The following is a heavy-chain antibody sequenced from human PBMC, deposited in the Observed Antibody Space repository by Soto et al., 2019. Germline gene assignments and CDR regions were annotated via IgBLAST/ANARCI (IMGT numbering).Heavy chain of an antibody. D-gene: IGHD5-18*01. CDR2: SYYSGST. CDR1: GGSVSSGSYY. Sequence: QVQLQESGPGLVKPSETLSLTCTVSGGSVSSGSYYWSWIRQPPGKGLEWIGYSYYSGSTNYNSSLRSRVSISVDTSKNQCCLKLSSVTAADTAVYYCAGEGYGPYYFYYYAMDVWGQGNTVTVSS. CDR3: AGEGYGPYYFYYYAMDV. J-gene: IGHJ6*02. V-gene: IGHV4-61*01.